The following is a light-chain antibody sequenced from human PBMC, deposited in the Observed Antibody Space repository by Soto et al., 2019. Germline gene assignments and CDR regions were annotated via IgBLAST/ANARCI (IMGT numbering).Light chain of an antibody. CDR1: SSDVGGYNY. J-gene: IGLJ2*01. CDR2: DVS. CDR3: SSYTSSSTLGPAV. Sequence: QSALTQPVSVSGSPGQSITISCTGTSSDVGGYNYVSWYQQHPGKAPKLMIYDVSNRPSGVSNRFSGSKSGNTASLTISGLQAEDEADYYCSSYTSSSTLGPAVFGGGTKLTVL. V-gene: IGLV2-14*01.